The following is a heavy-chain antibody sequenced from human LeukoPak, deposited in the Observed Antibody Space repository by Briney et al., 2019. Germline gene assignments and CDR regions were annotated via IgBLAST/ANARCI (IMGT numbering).Heavy chain of an antibody. Sequence: PGGSLRLSCAASGFTFGDYAMHWVHQAPGKGLEWVSAISGSGGSTYYADSVKGRFTISRDNSKNTLYLQMNSLRAEDTAVYYCAKDHGSSGWYLQYYFDYWGQGTLVTVSS. D-gene: IGHD6-19*01. CDR3: AKDHGSSGWYLQYYFDY. J-gene: IGHJ4*02. V-gene: IGHV3-23*01. CDR1: GFTFGDYA. CDR2: ISGSGGST.